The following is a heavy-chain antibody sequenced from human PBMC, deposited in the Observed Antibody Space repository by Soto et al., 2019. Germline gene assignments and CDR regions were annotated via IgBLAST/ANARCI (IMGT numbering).Heavy chain of an antibody. V-gene: IGHV3-23*01. D-gene: IGHD6-13*01. Sequence: CAASGFTFSSYAMSWVRQAPGKGLEWVSAISGSGGSTYYADSVKGRFTISRDNSKNTLYLQMNSLRAEDTAVYYCAKDDPIISSSFSMDVWGQGTTVTVSS. J-gene: IGHJ6*02. CDR1: GFTFSSYA. CDR2: ISGSGGST. CDR3: AKDDPIISSSFSMDV.